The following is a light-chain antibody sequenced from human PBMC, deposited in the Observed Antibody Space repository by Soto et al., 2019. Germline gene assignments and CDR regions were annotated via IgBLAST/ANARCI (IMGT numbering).Light chain of an antibody. CDR1: QSIIRW. CDR2: KAT. V-gene: IGKV1-5*03. CDR3: QQYNSYSSA. J-gene: IGKJ2*01. Sequence: DIQMTQSPSTLSAYVGDTVTITCRASQSIIRWLAWYQQKPGKAPKLLIYKATSLESGVPSRFSGSESETEFPLTLSSLQPDYVATLHLQQYNSYSSAFGHGTQLQLK.